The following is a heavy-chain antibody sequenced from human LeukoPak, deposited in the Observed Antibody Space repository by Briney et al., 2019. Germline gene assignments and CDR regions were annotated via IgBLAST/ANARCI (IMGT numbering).Heavy chain of an antibody. D-gene: IGHD4-17*01. CDR2: INHSGST. CDR1: GGSFSGYY. V-gene: IGHV4-34*01. CDR3: ARGARTVTTGPFDAFDI. J-gene: IGHJ3*02. Sequence: SETLSLTCAVYGGSFSGYYWSWIRQPPGKGLEWIGEINHSGSTNYNPSLKSRVTISVDTSKNQFSLKLCSVTAADTAVYYCARGARTVTTGPFDAFDIWGQGTMVTVSS.